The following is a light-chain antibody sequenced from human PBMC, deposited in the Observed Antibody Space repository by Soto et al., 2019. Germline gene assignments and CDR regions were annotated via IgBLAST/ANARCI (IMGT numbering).Light chain of an antibody. V-gene: IGLV2-11*01. CDR1: SSDVGTYNY. J-gene: IGLJ2*01. CDR2: DVS. CDR3: CSYAGGYTHAV. Sequence: QSALTQPRSVSGPPGQSVSISCSGTSSDVGTYNYVSWYQQHPGKAHKLMIYDVSKRPSGVPDRFSGSKSGNTASLTISGLQAEDEADYYCCSYAGGYTHAVFGGGTKVTV.